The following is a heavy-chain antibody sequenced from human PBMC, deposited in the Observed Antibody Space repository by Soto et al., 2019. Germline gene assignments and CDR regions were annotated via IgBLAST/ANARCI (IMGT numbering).Heavy chain of an antibody. Sequence: QVQLQESGPGLVKPSQTLSLTCTVAGGCISSGGYYWNWIRQHPGKGLEWIGYIYYSGTTYYNPSLKSRVTISVDTSKNQFSLKLSSVTAADTAVYYCAASCVGCGGFNYYGMDLWGQGTTVTVSS. CDR1: GGCISSGGYY. D-gene: IGHD2-21*01. CDR3: AASCVGCGGFNYYGMDL. CDR2: IYYSGTT. V-gene: IGHV4-31*03. J-gene: IGHJ6*02.